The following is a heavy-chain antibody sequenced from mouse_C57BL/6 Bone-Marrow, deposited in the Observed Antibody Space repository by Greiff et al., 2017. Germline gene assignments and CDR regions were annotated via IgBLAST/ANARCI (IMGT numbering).Heavy chain of an antibody. Sequence: EVKLVESGEGLVKPGGSLKLSCAASGFTFSSYAMSWVRQTPEKRLEWVAYISSGGDYIYYADTVKGRFTISRDNARNTLYLQMSSLKSEDTAMYYCTRDRPHYYGSSYWYFDVWGTGTTVTVSS. CDR2: ISSGGDYI. D-gene: IGHD1-1*01. CDR1: GFTFSSYA. J-gene: IGHJ1*03. CDR3: TRDRPHYYGSSYWYFDV. V-gene: IGHV5-9-1*02.